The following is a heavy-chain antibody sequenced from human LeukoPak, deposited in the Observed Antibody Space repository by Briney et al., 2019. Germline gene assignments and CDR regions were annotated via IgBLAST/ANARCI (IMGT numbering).Heavy chain of an antibody. Sequence: SETLPLTCTVSGGSISSGDYYWSWIRQPPGKGLEWIGYIYYSGSTYYNPSLKSRVTISVDTSKNQFSLKLSSVTAADTAVYYCARSMYNWNYVTWGQGTLVTVSS. V-gene: IGHV4-30-4*08. J-gene: IGHJ4*02. CDR3: ARSMYNWNYVT. D-gene: IGHD1-7*01. CDR2: IYYSGST. CDR1: GGSISSGDYY.